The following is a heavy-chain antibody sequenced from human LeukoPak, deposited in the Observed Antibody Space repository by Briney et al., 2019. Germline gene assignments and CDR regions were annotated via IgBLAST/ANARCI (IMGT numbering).Heavy chain of an antibody. V-gene: IGHV1-69*13. CDR2: IIPFFGTA. J-gene: IGHJ4*02. CDR3: ARGEPIYGSGTLYPSQFVY. Sequence: ASVKVSCKASGGIFSSYAISWVGQPPGQGLEWVGGIIPFFGTAKYGQKFQGRVRSAADESTSTAYMELSSLRSEDTAVYYCARGEPIYGSGTLYPSQFVYWGQGTLLSVPS. CDR1: GGIFSSYA. D-gene: IGHD3-10*01.